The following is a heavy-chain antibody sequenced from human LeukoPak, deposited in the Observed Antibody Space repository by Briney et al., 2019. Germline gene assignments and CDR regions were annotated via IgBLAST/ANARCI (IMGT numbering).Heavy chain of an antibody. CDR1: GYSFTSYW. D-gene: IGHD7-27*01. J-gene: IGHJ3*02. V-gene: IGHV5-51*01. Sequence: GESLKISCKGSGYSFTSYWIGWVRQMPGKGLEWMGIIYPGDSDTRYSPSFQGQVTISADKSISTAYLQWSSLKASDTAMYYCARHYQLGNGWDAFDIWGQGTMVTVSS. CDR3: ARHYQLGNGWDAFDI. CDR2: IYPGDSDT.